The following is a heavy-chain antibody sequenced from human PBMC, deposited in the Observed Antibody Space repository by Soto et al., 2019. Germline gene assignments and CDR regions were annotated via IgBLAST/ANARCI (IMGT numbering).Heavy chain of an antibody. CDR3: AREGTHYDILTGSNNWFDP. D-gene: IGHD3-9*01. CDR1: GYTFTSYG. CDR2: ISAYNGNT. Sequence: GASVKVSCKASGYTFTSYGISWVRQAPGQGLEWMGWISAYNGNTNYAQKLQGRVTMTTDTSTSTAYMELRSLRSDDTAVYYCAREGTHYDILTGSNNWFDPWGQGTLVTVSS. J-gene: IGHJ5*02. V-gene: IGHV1-18*01.